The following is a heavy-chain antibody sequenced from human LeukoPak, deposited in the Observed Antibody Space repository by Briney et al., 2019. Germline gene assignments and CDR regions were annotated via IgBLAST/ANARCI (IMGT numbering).Heavy chain of an antibody. CDR3: ARGVGQQWLAKPYYFDY. D-gene: IGHD6-19*01. Sequence: SQTLSLTCTVSGGSISSGGYYWSWIRQPPGKGLEWIGYIYYSGSTNYNPSLKSRVTISVDTSKNQFSLKLSSVTAADTAVYYCARGVGQQWLAKPYYFDYWGQGTLVTVSS. V-gene: IGHV4-61*08. CDR2: IYYSGST. J-gene: IGHJ4*02. CDR1: GGSISSGGYY.